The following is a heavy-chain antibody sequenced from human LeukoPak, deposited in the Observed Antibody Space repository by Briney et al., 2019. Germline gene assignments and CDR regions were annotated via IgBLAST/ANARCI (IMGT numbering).Heavy chain of an antibody. Sequence: GGSLRLSCAASGFTFSTYNMNWVRQAPGKGLEWVPSISSSTSHIFYADSVKGRFTISRDNAKNSLYLQMNSLRAEDTAVYYCARRVEDAFDIWGQGTMVTVSS. V-gene: IGHV3-21*01. CDR3: ARRVEDAFDI. J-gene: IGHJ3*02. CDR2: ISSSTSHI. CDR1: GFTFSTYN.